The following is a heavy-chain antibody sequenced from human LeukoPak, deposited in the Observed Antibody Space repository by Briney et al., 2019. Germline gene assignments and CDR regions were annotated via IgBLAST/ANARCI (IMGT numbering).Heavy chain of an antibody. CDR3: ARDRFRPTVNTPYYYYGMDV. V-gene: IGHV1-69*13. CDR1: GYTFSSYG. J-gene: IGHJ6*02. D-gene: IGHD4-17*01. CDR2: IIPIFGTA. Sequence: SVKLSCKASGYTFSSYGISWVRQAPGQGLEWMGGIIPIFGTANYAQKYQGRVTITADESTSTAYMELSSLRSEDTAVYYCARDRFRPTVNTPYYYYGMDVWGRGTTVTVSS.